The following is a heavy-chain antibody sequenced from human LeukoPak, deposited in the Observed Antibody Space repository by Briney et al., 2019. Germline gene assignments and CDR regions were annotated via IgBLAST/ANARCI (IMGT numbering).Heavy chain of an antibody. V-gene: IGHV3-9*01. Sequence: GRSLRLSCAASGFTFDDYGMHWVRQAPGKGLEWVSSISWNTGNIGYADSVKGRFTISRDNAKNFLYPQMNSLRTEDTALYYCAKGSFGVVIINILDYWGQGTLVTVSS. J-gene: IGHJ4*02. CDR3: AKGSFGVVIINILDY. D-gene: IGHD3-3*01. CDR1: GFTFDDYG. CDR2: ISWNTGNI.